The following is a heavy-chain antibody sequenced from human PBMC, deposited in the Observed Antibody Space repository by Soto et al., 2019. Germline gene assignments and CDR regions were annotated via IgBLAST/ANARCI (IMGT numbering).Heavy chain of an antibody. Sequence: PSETLSLTCAVYGGSFSCYYWSWIRQPPGKGLEWIGEINHSGSTNYNPSLKSRVTISVDTSKNQFSLKLSSVTAADTAVYYCARDRRSGTMYYYYMDVRGKGTTVTVSS. D-gene: IGHD1-7*01. V-gene: IGHV4-34*01. J-gene: IGHJ6*03. CDR2: INHSGST. CDR1: GGSFSCYY. CDR3: ARDRRSGTMYYYYMDV.